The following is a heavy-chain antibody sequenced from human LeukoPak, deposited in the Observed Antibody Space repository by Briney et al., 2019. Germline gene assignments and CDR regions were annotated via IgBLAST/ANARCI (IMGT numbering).Heavy chain of an antibody. CDR3: ARGRHEYSGDGTLDL. CDR1: GYTFTAYY. V-gene: IGHV1-2*02. CDR2: INPNSGGT. Sequence: ASVKVSFKASGYTFTAYYMHWVRQAPGQGLEWMGWINPNSGGTKFTQKFQGRVTMSRDTSINTAYMELSRLRSDDTAVYYCARGRHEYSGDGTLDLWGQGTLVTVSS. D-gene: IGHD1-26*01. J-gene: IGHJ5*02.